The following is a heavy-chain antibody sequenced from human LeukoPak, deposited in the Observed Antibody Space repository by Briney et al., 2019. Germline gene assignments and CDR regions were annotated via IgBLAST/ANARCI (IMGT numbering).Heavy chain of an antibody. CDR3: ARVRGLFGAYAVLDAFDM. V-gene: IGHV3-48*02. D-gene: IGHD4-17*01. CDR2: ISAGSSTT. CDR1: RLTFSTYS. J-gene: IGHJ3*02. Sequence: GGSLRLSCAASRLTFSTYSMNWVRQAPGKGLEWVSYISAGSSTTYYADSVKGRFTISRDNAKNSLYLQMNSLKDEDTAVYYCARVRGLFGAYAVLDAFDMWGQGTMVTVSS.